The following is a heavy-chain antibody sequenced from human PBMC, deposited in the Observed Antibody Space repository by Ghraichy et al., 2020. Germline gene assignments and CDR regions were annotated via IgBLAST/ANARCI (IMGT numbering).Heavy chain of an antibody. CDR3: ARSTVTSQVNFEY. V-gene: IGHV4-30-2*01. J-gene: IGHJ4*02. CDR2: IYNSGYT. CDR1: GGSIRSGGYS. Sequence: SETLSLTCAVSGGSIRSGGYSWNWIRQPPGKGLEWIGYIYNSGYTYYNPSLKGRVAISLDRSKNQFSLKLTSVTAADTCVYYCARSTVTSQVNFEYWGQGIRVTVSS. D-gene: IGHD4-17*01.